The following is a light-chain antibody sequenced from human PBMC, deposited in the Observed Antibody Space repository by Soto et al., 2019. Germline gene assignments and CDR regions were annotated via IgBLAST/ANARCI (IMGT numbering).Light chain of an antibody. Sequence: DIVMTQSPDSLAVSLGERATINCKSSQSVLYSSNNKNYLAWYQQKPGQPPKLLIYWASTRESGVPDRFSGSGSGTDFTLTISSLQAEDVAVYCCQQYYSTLWTFGQGTKV. J-gene: IGKJ1*01. CDR1: QSVLYSSNNKNY. CDR3: QQYYSTLWT. CDR2: WAS. V-gene: IGKV4-1*01.